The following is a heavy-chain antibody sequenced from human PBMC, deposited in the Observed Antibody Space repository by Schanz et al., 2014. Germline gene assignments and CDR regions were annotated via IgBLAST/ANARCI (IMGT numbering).Heavy chain of an antibody. CDR2: IIPILGIA. J-gene: IGHJ6*03. CDR1: GYTFSDYG. V-gene: IGHV1-69*09. CDR3: AGTYCSSTSCYTGYYYMDV. D-gene: IGHD2-2*02. Sequence: QVQLVQSGAEVKKPGASVKVSCKTSGYTFSDYGITWVRQAPGQGLEWMGRIIPILGIANYAQKFQGRVTITADKSTSTASMELSSLRSEDTAVYYCAGTYCSSTSCYTGYYYMDVWGKGTTVTVSS.